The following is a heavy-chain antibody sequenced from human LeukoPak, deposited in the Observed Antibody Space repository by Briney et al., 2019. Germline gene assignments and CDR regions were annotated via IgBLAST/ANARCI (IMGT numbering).Heavy chain of an antibody. D-gene: IGHD2-2*01. V-gene: IGHV3-23*01. CDR1: GFTFSSYV. CDR2: INDSGDST. CDR3: ATAYCSSTSCPT. Sequence: PGGSLRLSCAASGFTFSSYVMSWVRQAPGKGLEWVSSINDSGDSTYYADSVKGRFTISRDNSKNTLYLLMNNLRAEDTAIFYCATAYCSSTSCPTWGQGTLVTVSS. J-gene: IGHJ5*02.